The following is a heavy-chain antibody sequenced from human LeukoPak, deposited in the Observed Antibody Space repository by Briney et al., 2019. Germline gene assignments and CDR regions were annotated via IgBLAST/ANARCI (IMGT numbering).Heavy chain of an antibody. D-gene: IGHD6-13*01. V-gene: IGHV3-20*04. CDR1: GFTFDDYG. CDR2: INWNGGST. Sequence: GGSLRLSCAASGFTFDDYGMSWVRQARGKGLEWVSGINWNGGSTGYADSVKGRFTISRDNAKNSLYLQMNSLRAEDTALYYCASWAAAGTKEVYWGQGTLVTVSS. J-gene: IGHJ4*02. CDR3: ASWAAAGTKEVY.